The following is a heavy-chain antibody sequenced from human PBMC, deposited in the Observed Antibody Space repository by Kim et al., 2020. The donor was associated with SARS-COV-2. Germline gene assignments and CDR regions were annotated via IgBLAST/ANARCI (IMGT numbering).Heavy chain of an antibody. V-gene: IGHV4-31*03. J-gene: IGHJ6*02. D-gene: IGHD2-2*01. Sequence: SETLSLTCTVSGGSISSGGYYWSWIRQHPGKGLEWIGYIYYSGSTYYNPSLKSRVTISVDTSKNQFSLKLSSVTAADTAVYYCARDRDIVVVPAAIRSYGMDVWGQGTTVTVSS. CDR2: IYYSGST. CDR3: ARDRDIVVVPAAIRSYGMDV. CDR1: GGSISSGGYY.